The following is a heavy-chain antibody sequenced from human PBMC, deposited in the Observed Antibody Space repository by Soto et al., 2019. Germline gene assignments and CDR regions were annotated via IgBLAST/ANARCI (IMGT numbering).Heavy chain of an antibody. V-gene: IGHV1-18*01. CDR3: ARDPGAASFDF. J-gene: IGHJ4*02. Sequence: ASVKVSCKASGYTFTSYGISWVRQAPGEGLEWVGWISAYNDNTNYAQKLQGRLTLTTDTSTSTAYMELTTLRSDDTAVYFCARDPGAASFDFWAQGTLVTVSS. CDR1: GYTFTSYG. CDR2: ISAYNDNT. D-gene: IGHD2-15*01.